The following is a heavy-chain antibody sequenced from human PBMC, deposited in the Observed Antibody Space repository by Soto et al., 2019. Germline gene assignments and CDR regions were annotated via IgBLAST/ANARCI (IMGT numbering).Heavy chain of an antibody. CDR1: GGTFSSYA. CDR2: IIPIFDTA. V-gene: IGHV1-69*12. CDR3: ARHDCISSSCYYYYYYCMDV. Sequence: QVQLVQSGAEVKKPGSSVKVSCKASGGTFSSYAISWVRQAPGQGLEWMGGIIPIFDTANYAQKFQGRVSITADESPSTAALERRSRRCDDTTMQYCARHDCISSSCYYYYYYCMDVWVQGTTVTVS. J-gene: IGHJ6*02. D-gene: IGHD2-2*01.